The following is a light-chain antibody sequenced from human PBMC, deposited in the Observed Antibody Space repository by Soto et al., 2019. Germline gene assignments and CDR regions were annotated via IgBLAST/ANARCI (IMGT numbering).Light chain of an antibody. Sequence: EIVLTQSPGTLSLSPGERATLSCRASQSVRSSYLAWYQQKPGQPPRLLIYDASSRATGIPDRVSGSGSGTDFTLTISRLEPEDFTVYYCQQYESFPYTFGQGTKLEIK. CDR1: QSVRSSY. CDR2: DAS. V-gene: IGKV3-20*01. J-gene: IGKJ2*01. CDR3: QQYESFPYT.